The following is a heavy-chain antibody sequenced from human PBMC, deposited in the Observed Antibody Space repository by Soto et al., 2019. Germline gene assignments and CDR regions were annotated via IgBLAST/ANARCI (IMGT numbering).Heavy chain of an antibody. J-gene: IGHJ4*02. CDR2: LIPDIDIP. D-gene: IGHD3-10*01. CDR3: VTEAETYGGVDY. Sequence: QVQLVQSGTEVKKPGSSVKVSCKASGGTFSSSLFSWVRQAPGQRLEWLGRLIPDIDIPHYAQSLQGRVTITADKVTSTVYLELRSPRSEDTAIYYCVTEAETYGGVDYWGQGNLVTVSS. V-gene: IGHV1-69*04. CDR1: GGTFSSSL.